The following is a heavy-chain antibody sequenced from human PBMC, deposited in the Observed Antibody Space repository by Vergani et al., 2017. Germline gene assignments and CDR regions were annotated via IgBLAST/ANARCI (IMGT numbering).Heavy chain of an antibody. J-gene: IGHJ4*02. V-gene: IGHV1-2*02. Sequence: QVQLVQSGAEVQKPGASVKVSCKASGYTFTGYYMHWVRQAPGQGLEWMGWINPNSGGTNYAQKFQGRVTMTRDTSISTAYMELSRLRSDDTAVYYCARGDLWFGELLYEFDYWGQGTLVTVSS. CDR2: INPNSGGT. CDR1: GYTFTGYY. CDR3: ARGDLWFGELLYEFDY. D-gene: IGHD3-10*01.